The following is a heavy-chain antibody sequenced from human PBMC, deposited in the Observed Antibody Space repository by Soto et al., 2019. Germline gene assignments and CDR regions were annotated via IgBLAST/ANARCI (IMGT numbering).Heavy chain of an antibody. J-gene: IGHJ5*02. V-gene: IGHV4-31*03. CDR1: GVTISSGGYY. Sequence: SETLSLTCTVSGVTISSGGYYWSWIRQHPGKGLEWIGYIYYSGSTYYNPSLKSRVTISVDTSKNQFSLKLSSVTAADTAVYYCARDMGIAAAGTIGGKNTENNWFDPWGQGTLVTVSS. CDR2: IYYSGST. D-gene: IGHD6-13*01. CDR3: ARDMGIAAAGTIGGKNTENNWFDP.